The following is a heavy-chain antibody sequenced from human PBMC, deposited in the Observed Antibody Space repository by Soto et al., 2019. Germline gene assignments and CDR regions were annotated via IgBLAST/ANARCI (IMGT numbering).Heavy chain of an antibody. CDR1: GGSISSGGYY. CDR2: IYYSGST. V-gene: IGHV4-31*03. CDR3: ARDYYDSSGYSGSGSPNWFDP. Sequence: SETLSLTCTVSGGSISSGGYYWSWIRQHPGKGLEWIGYIYYSGSTYYNPSLKSRVTISVDTSKNQFSLKLSSVTAADTAVYYCARDYYDSSGYSGSGSPNWFDPWGQGTLVTVSS. D-gene: IGHD3-22*01. J-gene: IGHJ5*02.